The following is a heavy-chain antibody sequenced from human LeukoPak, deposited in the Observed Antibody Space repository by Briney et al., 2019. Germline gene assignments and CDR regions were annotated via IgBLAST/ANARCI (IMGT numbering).Heavy chain of an antibody. D-gene: IGHD3-16*01. J-gene: IGHJ5*02. CDR2: ISGYNGNT. V-gene: IGHV1-18*01. CDR3: ARTSHESVLYWSDP. Sequence: ASVKVSCKASGYTFTTYGIGWVRQAPGQGLEWMGWISGYNGNTNYAQKFQGRVTMTTDTSTSTAYMELRSLRSDDTAVYYCARTSHESVLYWSDPWGQGTLVNVSS. CDR1: GYTFTTYG.